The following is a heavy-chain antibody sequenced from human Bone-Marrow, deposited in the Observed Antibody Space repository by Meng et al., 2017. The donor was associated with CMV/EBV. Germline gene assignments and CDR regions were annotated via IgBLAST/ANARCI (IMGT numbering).Heavy chain of an antibody. J-gene: IGHJ6*02. Sequence: GVALRLSCAGSGFSFSSYGMHWVRQAPGKGLEWVAVISYDGGNEYYADSVKGRFSVSRDNSKNTLYLQMSSLRAEDTAVYYCARKRWNAGSITYYQYAMEVWGQGTMVTVSS. CDR3: ARKRWNAGSITYYQYAMEV. V-gene: IGHV3-30*03. CDR2: ISYDGGNE. CDR1: GFSFSSYG. D-gene: IGHD3-3*02.